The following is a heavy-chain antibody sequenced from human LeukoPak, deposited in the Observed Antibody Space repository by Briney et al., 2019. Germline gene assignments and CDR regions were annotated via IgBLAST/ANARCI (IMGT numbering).Heavy chain of an antibody. J-gene: IGHJ5*02. CDR3: ARVDKYPLASGDWLDP. Sequence: GGSLRLSCAASGFGFSNYWMSWVRQAPGKGLEWVANIKQDGSDKYYVDSVKGRFTISRDNAKNSLYLEMNSLRAEDTAVYYCARVDKYPLASGDWLDPWGQGTLVTASS. CDR2: IKQDGSDK. CDR1: GFGFSNYW. D-gene: IGHD2-2*01. V-gene: IGHV3-7*01.